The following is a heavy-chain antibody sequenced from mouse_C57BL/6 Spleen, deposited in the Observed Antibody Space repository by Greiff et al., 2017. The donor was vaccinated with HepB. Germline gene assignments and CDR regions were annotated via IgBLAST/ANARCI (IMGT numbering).Heavy chain of an antibody. Sequence: QVQLQQSGAELARPGASVKLSCKASGYTFTSYGISWVKQRPGQGLEWIGEIYPRSGNTYYNEKFKGKATLTADKSSSTAYMELRSLTSEDSAVYFCARRALLWPTGDFDYWGQGTTLTVSS. CDR1: GYTFTSYG. CDR3: ARRALLWPTGDFDY. V-gene: IGHV1-81*01. CDR2: IYPRSGNT. D-gene: IGHD2-10*01. J-gene: IGHJ2*01.